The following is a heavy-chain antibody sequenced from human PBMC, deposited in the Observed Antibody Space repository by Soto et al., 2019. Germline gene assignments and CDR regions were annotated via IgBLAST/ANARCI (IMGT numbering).Heavy chain of an antibody. Sequence: EVQLLESGGGLVQPGGSLRLSCTASGFSFTYFAMTWVRQAPGKGLEWVSVITGSGGTTYYADSVKGRFTISRDNSKNTLYLQMSSLRAEDTAVYYCAKSIYGSDSYSTTDYWGQGTLVTVSS. V-gene: IGHV3-23*01. J-gene: IGHJ4*02. CDR2: ITGSGGTT. CDR3: AKSIYGSDSYSTTDY. CDR1: GFSFTYFA. D-gene: IGHD3-10*01.